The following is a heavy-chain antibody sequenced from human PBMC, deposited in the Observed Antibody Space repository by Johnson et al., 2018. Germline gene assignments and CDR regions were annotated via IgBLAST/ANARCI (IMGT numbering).Heavy chain of an antibody. CDR3: AKGSSSWGDAFEI. Sequence: QVQLVQSGGGVVQPGRSLRLSCAASGFSFSSYGMHWVRQAPRKGLEWVAVISCDGSNKYSADSVPGRFTISRDNSKHTQYLQMNSLRADDPAVYYSAKGSSSWGDAFEIWGQVTMVTVSS. J-gene: IGHJ3*02. D-gene: IGHD7-27*01. V-gene: IGHV3-30*18. CDR2: ISCDGSNK. CDR1: GFSFSSYG.